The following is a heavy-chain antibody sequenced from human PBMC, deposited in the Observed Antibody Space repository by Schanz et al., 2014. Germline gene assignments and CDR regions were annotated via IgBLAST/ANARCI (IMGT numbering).Heavy chain of an antibody. Sequence: QVQVVQSGGGLVKPGGSLRLSCAASGFVFGDYYMTWIRQAPGKGLEWLSYISDSGTYTNYADSVKGRFTISRDNAKRSLFLQMNSLRAEDAALYYCARDRRNADLDYWGQGTLVTVSS. CDR1: GFVFGDYY. CDR3: ARDRRNADLDY. J-gene: IGHJ4*02. D-gene: IGHD1-1*01. CDR2: ISDSGTYT. V-gene: IGHV3-11*06.